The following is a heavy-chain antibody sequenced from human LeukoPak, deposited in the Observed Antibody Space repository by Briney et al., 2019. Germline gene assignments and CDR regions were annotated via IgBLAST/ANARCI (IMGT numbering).Heavy chain of an antibody. V-gene: IGHV4-30-4*01. D-gene: IGHD5-18*01. CDR3: APYGYKHDGFDI. Sequence: KPSETLSLTCTVSGGSISSGDYYWSWIRQPPGKGLEWIGYIYYSGSTYYNPSLKSRVTISVDTSKNQFSLKLTSVTAADTAVYYCAPYGYKHDGFDIWGQGTMVTVSS. J-gene: IGHJ3*02. CDR2: IYYSGST. CDR1: GGSISSGDYY.